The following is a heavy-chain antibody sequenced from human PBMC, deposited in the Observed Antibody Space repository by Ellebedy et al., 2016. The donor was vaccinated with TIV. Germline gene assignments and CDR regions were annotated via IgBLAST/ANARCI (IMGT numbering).Heavy chain of an antibody. V-gene: IGHV3-53*01. Sequence: GGSLRLSXAASGFTFSSYWMSWVRQAPGKGLEWVSVIYSGGSTYYADSVKGRFTISRDNAENTLYLQMNSLRAEDTAVYYCVKARSTDITAAANYWGQGTLVTVSS. CDR1: GFTFSSYW. J-gene: IGHJ4*02. D-gene: IGHD6-13*01. CDR3: VKARSTDITAAANY. CDR2: IYSGGST.